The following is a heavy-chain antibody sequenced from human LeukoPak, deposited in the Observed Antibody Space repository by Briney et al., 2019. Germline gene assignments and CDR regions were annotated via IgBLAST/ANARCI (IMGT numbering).Heavy chain of an antibody. CDR3: ARQCSSTSCPDGAFDI. D-gene: IGHD2-2*01. V-gene: IGHV4-34*01. Sequence: PSETLSLTCAVYGGSFSGYYWSWIRQPPGKGLEWIGEINHSGSTNYNPSLKSRVTISVDTSKNQFSLKLSSVTAADTAAYYCARQCSSTSCPDGAFDIWGQGTMVTASS. CDR2: INHSGST. CDR1: GGSFSGYY. J-gene: IGHJ3*02.